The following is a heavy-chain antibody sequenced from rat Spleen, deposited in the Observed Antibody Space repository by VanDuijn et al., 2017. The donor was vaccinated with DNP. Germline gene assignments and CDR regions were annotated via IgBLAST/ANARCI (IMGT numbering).Heavy chain of an antibody. CDR1: GFSLISYT. J-gene: IGHJ2*01. CDR3: ASGTTTWFAY. Sequence: QVQLKESGPGLVQPSETLSLTCTVSGFSLISYTVSWVRQPPGKDLEWMGVIWNTGGAQFNSVFKSRLRINKDTAKSQVFLEMNSLQTEDTAMYFSASGTTTWFAYWGQGVMVTVSS. V-gene: IGHV2-15*01. D-gene: IGHD1-10*01. CDR2: IWNTGGA.